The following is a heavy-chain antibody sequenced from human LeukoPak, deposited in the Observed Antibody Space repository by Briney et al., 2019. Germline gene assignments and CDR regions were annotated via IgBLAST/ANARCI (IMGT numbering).Heavy chain of an antibody. J-gene: IGHJ4*02. Sequence: GRSLRLSCAASGFTFTNHGFHWVRQAPGKGLEWVALIWYDGSKKVYVDSVKGRFTISRDNAKNSLYLQMNSLRAEDTAVYYCAREGSSSWYTHFDYWGQGTLVTVSS. V-gene: IGHV3-33*01. CDR2: IWYDGSKK. CDR3: AREGSSSWYTHFDY. D-gene: IGHD6-13*01. CDR1: GFTFTNHG.